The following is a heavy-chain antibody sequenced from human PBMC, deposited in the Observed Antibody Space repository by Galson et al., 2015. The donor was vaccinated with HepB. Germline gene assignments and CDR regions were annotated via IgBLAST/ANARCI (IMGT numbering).Heavy chain of an antibody. Sequence: SVKVSCKASGYTFTSFGISWARQAPGQGLEWLGWISGYSDNTNYAQKLQDRVTMTTDTSTNTAYMELRSLRSDDTAVYYCAKARYSTSPPEFWGQGTLVTVSS. D-gene: IGHD6-6*01. V-gene: IGHV1-18*01. CDR2: ISGYSDNT. CDR3: AKARYSTSPPEF. CDR1: GYTFTSFG. J-gene: IGHJ4*02.